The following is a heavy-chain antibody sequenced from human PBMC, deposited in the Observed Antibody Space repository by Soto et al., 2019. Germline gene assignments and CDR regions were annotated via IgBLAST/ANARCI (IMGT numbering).Heavy chain of an antibody. CDR3: ARGWDAGY. CDR2: IHDSGST. J-gene: IGHJ4*02. Sequence: QVQLQESGPGLVKPSETLSLTCTVSGGCVGSGRHYWSWIRQPPGKGLEWIGYIHDSGSTNYVSSLKCRVTISADPSRNQFFLKVYSVTAADTAVYYCARGWDAGYWGQGTLVTASS. D-gene: IGHD6-19*01. V-gene: IGHV4-61*01. CDR1: GGCVGSGRHY.